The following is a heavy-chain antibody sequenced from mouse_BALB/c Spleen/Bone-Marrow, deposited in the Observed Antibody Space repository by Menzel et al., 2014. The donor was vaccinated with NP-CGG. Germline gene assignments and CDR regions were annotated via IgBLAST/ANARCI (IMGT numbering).Heavy chain of an antibody. J-gene: IGHJ2*01. D-gene: IGHD2-4*01. CDR1: GYTFTSYV. V-gene: IGHV1-14*01. Sequence: EVQLQQSGPELVKPGASVKMSCKASGYTFTSYVLHWVKQKPGQGLEWIGYIHPYNDVTKYNEKFKPKATLTSDKSSSTAYMELSSLTSEDSAVYYCAREGMITGDYWGQGTTLTVSS. CDR2: IHPYNDVT. CDR3: AREGMITGDY.